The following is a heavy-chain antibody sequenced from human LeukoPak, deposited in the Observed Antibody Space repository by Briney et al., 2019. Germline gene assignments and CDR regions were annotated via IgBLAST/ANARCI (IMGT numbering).Heavy chain of an antibody. V-gene: IGHV1-69*01. CDR3: ARAFRGPGYLDL. Sequence: SVKVSCKASGGTFSSYAISWVRQAPGQGLEWMGGIIPIFGTANYAQKFQGRVTITADESTSTAYMELSSLRSEDTAVYYCARAFRGPGYLDLWGRGTLVTVSS. D-gene: IGHD3-10*01. CDR1: GGTFSSYA. CDR2: IIPIFGTA. J-gene: IGHJ2*01.